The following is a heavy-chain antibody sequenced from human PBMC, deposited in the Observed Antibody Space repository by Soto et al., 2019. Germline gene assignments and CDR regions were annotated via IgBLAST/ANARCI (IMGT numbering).Heavy chain of an antibody. J-gene: IGHJ4*02. D-gene: IGHD3-22*01. V-gene: IGHV4-59*01. CDR3: ARAPVLSDKYYDSSGYWN. CDR2: IYYSGST. CDR1: GGSISSYY. Sequence: SETLSLTCTVSGGSISSYYWSWIRQPPGKGLEWIGYIYYSGSTNYNPSLKSRVTISVDTSKNQFSLKLSSVTAADTAVYYCARAPVLSDKYYDSSGYWNWGQGTLVTV.